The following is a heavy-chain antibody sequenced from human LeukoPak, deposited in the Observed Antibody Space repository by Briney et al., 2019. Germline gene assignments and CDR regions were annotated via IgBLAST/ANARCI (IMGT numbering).Heavy chain of an antibody. J-gene: IGHJ4*02. V-gene: IGHV3-30*02. D-gene: IGHD3-22*01. CDR3: AKDRDYYDSSGSSFDY. CDR2: IRYDGSNK. CDR1: GFTFSSYG. Sequence: GGSLRLSCAASGFTFSSYGMHWVRQAPGKGLEWVAFIRYDGSNKYYADSVKGRFTISRDNSKNTLYLQMNSLRAEDTAVYYCAKDRDYYDSSGSSFDYWGQGTLVTVSS.